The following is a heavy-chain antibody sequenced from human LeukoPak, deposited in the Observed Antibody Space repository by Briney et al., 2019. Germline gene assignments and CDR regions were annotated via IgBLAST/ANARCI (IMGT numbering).Heavy chain of an antibody. D-gene: IGHD3-22*01. J-gene: IGHJ3*02. CDR2: ISGSGGST. Sequence: PGGSLRLSCAASGFTFSSYAMSWVRQAPGKGLEWVSAISGSGGSTYYADSVKGRFTISRDNSKNTLYLQMNSLRAEDTAVYYCARDLGPRSRYYYDSSGNPRDAFDIWGQGTMVTVSS. CDR1: GFTFSSYA. V-gene: IGHV3-23*01. CDR3: ARDLGPRSRYYYDSSGNPRDAFDI.